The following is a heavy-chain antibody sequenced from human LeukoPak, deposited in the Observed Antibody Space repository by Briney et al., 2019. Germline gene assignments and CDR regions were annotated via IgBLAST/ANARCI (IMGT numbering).Heavy chain of an antibody. CDR1: GGSFSGYY. J-gene: IGHJ4*02. D-gene: IGHD6-19*01. V-gene: IGHV4-34*01. Sequence: SETLSLTCAVYGGSFSGYYWSWIRQPPGKGLEWIGEINHSGSTNYNPSLKSRVTISVDTSKNQFSPKLSSVTAADTAVYYCARGGGSSGWVDYWGQGTLVTVSS. CDR2: INHSGST. CDR3: ARGGGSSGWVDY.